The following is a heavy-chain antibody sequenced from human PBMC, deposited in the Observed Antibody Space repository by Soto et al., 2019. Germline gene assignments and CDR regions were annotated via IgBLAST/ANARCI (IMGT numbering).Heavy chain of an antibody. J-gene: IGHJ3*02. CDR1: GGTFSSYT. CDR3: ARGVLGYCSGGSCYSDAFDI. Sequence: KVSCKASGGTFSSYTISWVRQAPGQGLEWMGRIIPILGIANYAQKFQGRVTITADKSTSTAYMELSSLRSEDTAVYYCARGVLGYCSGGSCYSDAFDIWGQGTMVTVSS. D-gene: IGHD2-15*01. V-gene: IGHV1-69*02. CDR2: IIPILGIA.